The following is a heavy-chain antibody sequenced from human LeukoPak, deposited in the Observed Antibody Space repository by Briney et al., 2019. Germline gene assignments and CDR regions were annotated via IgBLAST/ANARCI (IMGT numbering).Heavy chain of an antibody. CDR1: GGSFSGYY. V-gene: IGHV4-34*01. D-gene: IGHD5-12*01. CDR2: INHSGST. CDR3: ARGGGYYFDY. J-gene: IGHJ4*02. Sequence: SETLTLTCAVYGGSFSGYYWSWIRQPPGKGLEWIGEINHSGSTNYNPSLKSRVTISVDTSKNQISLKLSSVTAADTAVYYCARGGGYYFDYWGQGILVAVSS.